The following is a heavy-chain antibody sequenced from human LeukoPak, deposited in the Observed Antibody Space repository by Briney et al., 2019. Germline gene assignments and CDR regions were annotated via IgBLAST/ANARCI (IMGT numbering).Heavy chain of an antibody. CDR1: GGSFSGYY. D-gene: IGHD6-19*01. J-gene: IGHJ6*03. V-gene: IGHV4-34*01. Sequence: PSETLSLTCAVYGGSFSGYYWSWIRQPPGKGLEWIGEINHSGSTNYNPSLKSRVTISVDTSKSQFSLKLSSVTAADTAVYYCARVSGWHYYYYYMDVWGKGTTVTVSS. CDR3: ARVSGWHYYYYYMDV. CDR2: INHSGST.